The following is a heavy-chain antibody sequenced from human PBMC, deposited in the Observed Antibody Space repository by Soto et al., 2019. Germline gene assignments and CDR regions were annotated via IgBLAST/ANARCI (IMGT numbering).Heavy chain of an antibody. Sequence: PSETLSLTCTVSGGSISSYYWSWIRQPAGKGLEWIGRIYTSGSTNYNPSLKSRVTMSVDTSKNQFSLKLSSVTAADTAVYYCARGIAAAGPTPPFDYWGQGTLVTVSS. CDR2: IYTSGST. CDR1: GGSISSYY. D-gene: IGHD6-13*01. V-gene: IGHV4-4*07. J-gene: IGHJ4*02. CDR3: ARGIAAAGPTPPFDY.